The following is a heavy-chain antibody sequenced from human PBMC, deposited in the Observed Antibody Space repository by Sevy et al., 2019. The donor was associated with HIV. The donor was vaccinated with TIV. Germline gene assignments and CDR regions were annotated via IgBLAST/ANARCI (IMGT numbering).Heavy chain of an antibody. J-gene: IGHJ6*02. V-gene: IGHV3-9*01. D-gene: IGHD2-8*01. CDR3: AKDKGYCTNGVCYTSYYYYGMDV. CDR1: GLTFDDYA. Sequence: GGSLRLSCAASGLTFDDYAMHWVRQAPGKGLEWVSGISWNSGSIGYADSVKGRFTISRDNAKNSLYLQMNSLRAEDTALYYCAKDKGYCTNGVCYTSYYYYGMDVWGQGTTVTVSS. CDR2: ISWNSGSI.